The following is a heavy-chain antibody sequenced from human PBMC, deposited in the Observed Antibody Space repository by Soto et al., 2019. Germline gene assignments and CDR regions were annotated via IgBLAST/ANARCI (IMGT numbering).Heavy chain of an antibody. Sequence: GGSLRLSCAASGFTFSSYSMNWVRQAPGKGLEWVSSISSSSSYIYYADSVKGRFTISRDNAKNSLYLQMNSLRAEDTAVYYCASEPYYYDSSGPLGYWGQGTLVTVSS. J-gene: IGHJ4*02. CDR1: GFTFSSYS. V-gene: IGHV3-21*01. CDR3: ASEPYYYDSSGPLGY. D-gene: IGHD3-22*01. CDR2: ISSSSSYI.